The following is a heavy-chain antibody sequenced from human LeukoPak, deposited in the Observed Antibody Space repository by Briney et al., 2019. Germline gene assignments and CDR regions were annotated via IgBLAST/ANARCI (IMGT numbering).Heavy chain of an antibody. J-gene: IGHJ5*02. CDR2: INSDGSST. CDR1: GFTFSSYW. CDR3: ARAAPYDFWSGSSKLDP. Sequence: PGGSLRLSCAASGFTFSSYWMHWVRQAPGKGLVWVSRINSDGSSTSYADSVKGRFTISRDNAKNTLYLPMNSLRAEDTAVYYCARAAPYDFWSGSSKLDPWGQGTLVTVSS. D-gene: IGHD3-3*01. V-gene: IGHV3-74*01.